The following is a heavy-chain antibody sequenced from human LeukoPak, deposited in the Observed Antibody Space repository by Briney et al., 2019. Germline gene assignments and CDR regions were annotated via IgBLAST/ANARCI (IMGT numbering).Heavy chain of an antibody. J-gene: IGHJ4*02. Sequence: SETLSLTCAVYGGSFSGYYWSWIRQPPGKGLEWIGEINHSGSTNYNPSLKSQVTISVDTSKNQFSLKLSSVTAADTAVYYCATGEDYDSSGYWGQGTLVTVSS. CDR2: INHSGST. CDR1: GGSFSGYY. D-gene: IGHD3-22*01. CDR3: ATGEDYDSSGY. V-gene: IGHV4-34*01.